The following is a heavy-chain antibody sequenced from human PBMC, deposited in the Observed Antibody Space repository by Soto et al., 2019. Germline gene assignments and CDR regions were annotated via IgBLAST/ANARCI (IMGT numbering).Heavy chain of an antibody. CDR2: MNPNSGNT. J-gene: IGHJ6*02. Sequence: GASVKVSCKASGYTFTSYDINWVRQATGQGLEWMGWMNPNSGNTGYAQKFQGRVTMTRNTSISTAYMELSSLRSEDTAVYYCARSYSGYDFYYYYYGMDVWGQGTTVTVSS. CDR1: GYTFTSYD. CDR3: ARSYSGYDFYYYYYGMDV. V-gene: IGHV1-8*01. D-gene: IGHD5-12*01.